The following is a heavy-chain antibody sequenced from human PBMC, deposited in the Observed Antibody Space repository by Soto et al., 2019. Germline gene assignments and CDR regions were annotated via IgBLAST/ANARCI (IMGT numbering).Heavy chain of an antibody. Sequence: ASVKVSCKASGGTFSSYAISWVRQAPGQGLEWMGGIIPIFGTANYAQKFQGRVTITADESTSTAYMELSSLRSEDTAVYYCARPYDCSGGSCHSFYYGMDVWGQGTTVTVSS. J-gene: IGHJ6*02. D-gene: IGHD2-15*01. V-gene: IGHV1-69*13. CDR1: GGTFSSYA. CDR3: ARPYDCSGGSCHSFYYGMDV. CDR2: IIPIFGTA.